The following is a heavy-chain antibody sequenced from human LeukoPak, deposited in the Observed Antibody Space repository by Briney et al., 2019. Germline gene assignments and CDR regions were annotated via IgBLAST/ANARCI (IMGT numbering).Heavy chain of an antibody. CDR3: ARAPTSVSNPYYFDY. V-gene: IGHV5-51*01. CDR2: IYPGDSDT. Sequence: GESLKISCKASGYSFSNYWIGWVRQMPGRGLEWMGIIYPGDSDTRYSPSFQGQVTISADKSITTGYLQWSSLKALDTAIYYCARAPTSVSNPYYFDYWGQGALVTVSS. J-gene: IGHJ4*02. D-gene: IGHD4-11*01. CDR1: GYSFSNYW.